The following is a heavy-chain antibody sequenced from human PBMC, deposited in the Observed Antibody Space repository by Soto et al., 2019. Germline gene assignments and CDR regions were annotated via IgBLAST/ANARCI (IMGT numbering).Heavy chain of an antibody. CDR1: GFTVSTNY. CDR2: IYSGAGT. CDR3: ARDMVRGLGGMDV. J-gene: IGHJ6*02. V-gene: IGHV3-53*02. D-gene: IGHD3-10*01. Sequence: EVQLVETGGGLIQPGGSLRLSCAASGFTVSTNYMSWVRQAPGKGLEWVSVIYSGAGTYYADSVKGRFTISRDNSKNTLYLQMNGLRAEDRAVYYWARDMVRGLGGMDVWGQGPTVTVSS.